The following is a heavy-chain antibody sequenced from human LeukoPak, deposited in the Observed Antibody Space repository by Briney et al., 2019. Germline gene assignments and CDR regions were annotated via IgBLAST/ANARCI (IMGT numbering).Heavy chain of an antibody. J-gene: IGHJ4*02. V-gene: IGHV1-8*01. CDR3: ARGKARDGYIYPGMFDY. CDR1: GYTFTSYD. D-gene: IGHD5-24*01. Sequence: ASVKVSCKASGYTFTSYDINWVRQATGQGLEWMGWMNPNSGNTGYAQKFQGRVTITRNTSISTAYMELSSLRSEDTAVYYCARGKARDGYIYPGMFDYWGQGTLVTVSS. CDR2: MNPNSGNT.